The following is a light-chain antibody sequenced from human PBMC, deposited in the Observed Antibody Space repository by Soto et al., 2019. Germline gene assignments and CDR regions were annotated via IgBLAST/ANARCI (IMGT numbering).Light chain of an antibody. J-gene: IGLJ1*01. Sequence: QSVLAQPPSASGSPGQSVTISCAGNSNDFGGYNFVSWYQQHPGKAPKLIIFEVSKRPSGVPDRFSGSKFGNTASLTVSGLQAEDEADYYCSSYAGNNIFYVFGTGTKVTVL. V-gene: IGLV2-8*01. CDR1: SNDFGGYNF. CDR3: SSYAGNNIFYV. CDR2: EVS.